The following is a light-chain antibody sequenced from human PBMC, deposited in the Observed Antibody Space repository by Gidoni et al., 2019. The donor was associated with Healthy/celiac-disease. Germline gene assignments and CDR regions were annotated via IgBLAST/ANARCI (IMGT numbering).Light chain of an antibody. CDR2: DAS. CDR3: QQRSNWLFT. Sequence: EIVFTQSPATLSLSPGERATLSGRASQSVSSYLAWYQQKPGQAPRLLIYDASNRATGIPARFSGSGSGTDFTLTISSLEPEDFAVYYCQQRSNWLFTFGPGTKVDIK. V-gene: IGKV3-11*01. CDR1: QSVSSY. J-gene: IGKJ3*01.